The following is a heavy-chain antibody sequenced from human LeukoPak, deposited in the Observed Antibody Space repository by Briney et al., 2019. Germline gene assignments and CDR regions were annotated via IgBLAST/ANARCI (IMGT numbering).Heavy chain of an antibody. CDR2: VSFGSSYI. CDR3: ARASTEYAVTDGFDT. V-gene: IGHV3-21*06. D-gene: IGHD4-17*01. CDR1: GFTFKDST. Sequence: GRSLRLSCAASGFTFKDSTMNWVRQSPGKGLQWVSYVSFGSSYISYADSLKGRFTISRDDAKSSVYLEMTSLRTDDTAVYYCARASTEYAVTDGFDTWGPGTLVTVSS. J-gene: IGHJ5*02.